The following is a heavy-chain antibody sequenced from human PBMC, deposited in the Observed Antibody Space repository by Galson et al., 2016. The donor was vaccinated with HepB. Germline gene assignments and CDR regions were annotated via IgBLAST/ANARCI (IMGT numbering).Heavy chain of an antibody. CDR1: GFTFEDYA. Sequence: SLRLSCAASGFTFEDYAMHWVRQAPGKGLEWVAGISWNGDTRAYADSVKGRFTIPRDNANNSLYLQMNSLRVEDTAFYYCTKDRMARISLVRGGRFDPWGQGTLVTVSS. V-gene: IGHV3-9*01. CDR2: ISWNGDTR. J-gene: IGHJ5*02. D-gene: IGHD3-10*01. CDR3: TKDRMARISLVRGGRFDP.